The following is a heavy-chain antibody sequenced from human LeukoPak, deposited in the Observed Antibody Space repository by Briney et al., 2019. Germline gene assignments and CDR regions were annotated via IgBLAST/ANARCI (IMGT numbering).Heavy chain of an antibody. J-gene: IGHJ4*02. D-gene: IGHD1-26*01. CDR3: ARSLVVGGANFDY. CDR1: GGSISSGSYY. CDR2: IYTSGST. Sequence: SQTLSLTCTVSGGSISSGSYYWSWIRQPAGKGLEWIGRIYTSGSTNYNPSLKSRVTISVDTSKNQFSLKLSSVTAADTAVYYCARSLVVGGANFDYWGQGTLVTVSS. V-gene: IGHV4-61*02.